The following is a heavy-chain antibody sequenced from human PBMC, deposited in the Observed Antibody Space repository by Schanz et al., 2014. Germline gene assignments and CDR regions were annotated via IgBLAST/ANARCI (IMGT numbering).Heavy chain of an antibody. CDR2: ISVYHGHT. CDR3: ATNSPFRMVRGSNDFDA. V-gene: IGHV1-18*01. D-gene: IGHD3-10*01. J-gene: IGHJ3*01. Sequence: QVQLVQSGGEVKKPGASATVSCKASGYTFNNHGISWVRQAPGQGLEWMGWISVYHGHTNYAEKVHGRVTMTTDTSTSTAYMELRSLISDDTAVYYCATNSPFRMVRGSNDFDAWGQGTMVTVSS. CDR1: GYTFNNHG.